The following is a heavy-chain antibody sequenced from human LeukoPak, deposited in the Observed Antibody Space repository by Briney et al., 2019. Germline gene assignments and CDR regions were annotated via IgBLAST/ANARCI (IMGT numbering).Heavy chain of an antibody. CDR3: ARFVQLERWKSYYYYYGMDV. V-gene: IGHV4-34*01. Sequence: SETLSLTCAVYGGSFSGYYWSWIRQPPGKGLEWIGEINHSGSTNYNLSLKSRVTISVDTSKNQFSLKLSSVTAADTAVYYCARFVQLERWKSYYYYYGMDVWGQGTTVTASS. CDR2: INHSGST. CDR1: GGSFSGYY. J-gene: IGHJ6*02. D-gene: IGHD1-1*01.